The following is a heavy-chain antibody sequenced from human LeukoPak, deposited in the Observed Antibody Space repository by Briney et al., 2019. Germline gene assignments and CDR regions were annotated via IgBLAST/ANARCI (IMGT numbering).Heavy chain of an antibody. CDR3: ARDYCSSTSCLFDY. J-gene: IGHJ4*02. D-gene: IGHD2-2*01. V-gene: IGHV1-2*06. CDR1: GYTFTCYH. CDR2: INPNSGDT. Sequence: ASVKVSCKASGYTFTCYHMHWVRQAPGQGLEWMGRINPNSGDTNYAQKFQGRVTMTRDTSISTAYMELSRLRSDDTAVYYCARDYCSSTSCLFDYWGQGTLATVSS.